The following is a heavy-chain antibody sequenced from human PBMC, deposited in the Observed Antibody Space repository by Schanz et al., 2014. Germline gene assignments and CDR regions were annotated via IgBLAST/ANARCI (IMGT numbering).Heavy chain of an antibody. CDR2: ISGSGGST. Sequence: EVQLLESGGGLVRPGGSLRLSCAASGFTFSSYTMNWVRQAPGKGLEWVSAISGSGGSTVYADSVKGRFTISRDNSNNTVFLQMNSLRAEDTAVYYCAKECFIGVARGVIISHDAIDIWGQGTKVTVSS. J-gene: IGHJ3*02. CDR3: AKECFIGVARGVIISHDAIDI. V-gene: IGHV3-23*01. D-gene: IGHD3-10*01. CDR1: GFTFSSYT.